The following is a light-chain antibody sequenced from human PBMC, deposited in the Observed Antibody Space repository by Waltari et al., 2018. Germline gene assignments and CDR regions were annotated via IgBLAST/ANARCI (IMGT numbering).Light chain of an antibody. Sequence: DIVLTTSLDSLAVSLGERAAITCKSSQDILYGSNNDNYFTCYQQKLGQPPRVLIYWASTRESGVPDRFSGSGSGTDFTLTISSLQAEDVAVYYCQQYFSFPPTFDGGTKVEIK. V-gene: IGKV4-1*01. CDR3: QQYFSFPPT. J-gene: IGKJ4*01. CDR1: QDILYGSNNDNY. CDR2: WAS.